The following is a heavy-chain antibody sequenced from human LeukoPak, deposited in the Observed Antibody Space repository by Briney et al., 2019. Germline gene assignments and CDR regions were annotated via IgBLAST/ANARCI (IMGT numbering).Heavy chain of an antibody. CDR1: GGSFSGYY. V-gene: IGHV4-34*01. D-gene: IGHD1-7*01. J-gene: IGHJ6*03. Sequence: SETLSLTCAVYGGSFSGYYWSWIRQPPGKGLEWIGEINHSGSTNYNPSLKSRVTISVDTSKNQFSLKLCSVTAADTAVYYCARRNWNYRYYYYMDVWGKGTTVTVSS. CDR2: INHSGST. CDR3: ARRNWNYRYYYYMDV.